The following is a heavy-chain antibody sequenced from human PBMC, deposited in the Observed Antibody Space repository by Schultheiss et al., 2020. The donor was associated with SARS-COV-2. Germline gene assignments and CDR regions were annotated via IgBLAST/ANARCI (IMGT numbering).Heavy chain of an antibody. CDR3: ARDRSSTTYWYFDL. CDR2: ISGSGGST. Sequence: GGSLRLSCAASGFTFSNAWMNWVRQAPGKGLEWVSGISGSGGSTYYADSVKGRFTISRDNSKNTLYLQMNSLRAEDTAVYYCARDRSSTTYWYFDLWGRGTLVTVSS. J-gene: IGHJ2*01. V-gene: IGHV3-23*01. D-gene: IGHD6-6*01. CDR1: GFTFSNAW.